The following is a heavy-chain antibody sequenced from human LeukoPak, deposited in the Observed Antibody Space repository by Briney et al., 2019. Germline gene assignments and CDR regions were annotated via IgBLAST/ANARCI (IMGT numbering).Heavy chain of an antibody. J-gene: IGHJ6*02. D-gene: IGHD3-22*01. CDR2: INYSGST. CDR1: GRSISSYY. V-gene: IGHV4-59*01. CDR3: GRGPNYYDSNHYYYYGMDV. Sequence: SETLSLTCTVSGRSISSYYWSWIRQPPGKGLEWFGYINYSGSTNYSPYRKSRVSISVDTSKNQFCLKLSSVTAADAAVYCCGRGPNYYDSNHYYYYGMDVWGQGTTVTVSS.